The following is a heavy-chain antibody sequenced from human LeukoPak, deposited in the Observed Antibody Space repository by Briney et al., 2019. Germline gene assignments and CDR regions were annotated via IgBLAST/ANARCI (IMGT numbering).Heavy chain of an antibody. CDR2: IYTSGST. V-gene: IGHV4-4*07. CDR1: GGSISSHY. Sequence: PSETLSLTCTVSGGSISSHYWSWIRQPAGKGLEWIGRIYTSGSTNYNPSLKSRVTISVDTSKNQFSLKLSSVTAADTAVYYCAREDYDFWSGPGGFDIWGQGTMVTVSS. D-gene: IGHD3-3*01. J-gene: IGHJ3*02. CDR3: AREDYDFWSGPGGFDI.